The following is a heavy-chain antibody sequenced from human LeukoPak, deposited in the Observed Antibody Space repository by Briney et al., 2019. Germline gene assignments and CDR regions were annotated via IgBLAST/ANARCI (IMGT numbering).Heavy chain of an antibody. D-gene: IGHD2-2*01. CDR1: GYTFTGYY. V-gene: IGHV1-2*02. CDR2: INPNSGGT. J-gene: IGHJ4*02. CDR3: AREAGDCSSTSCYYDY. Sequence: ASVKVSCMASGYTFTGYYMHWVRQAPGQGLEWMGWINPNSGGTNYAQKFQGRVTMTRDTSISTAYMELSRLRSDDTAVYYCAREAGDCSSTSCYYDYWGQGTLVTVSS.